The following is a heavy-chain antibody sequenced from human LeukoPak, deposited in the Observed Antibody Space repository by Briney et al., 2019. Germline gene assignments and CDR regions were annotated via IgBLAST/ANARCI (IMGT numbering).Heavy chain of an antibody. CDR1: GFTFSSYS. CDR2: ISSSSSYI. D-gene: IGHD1-26*01. J-gene: IGHJ4*02. Sequence: PGGSLRLSCAASGFTFSSYSMNWVRQAPGKGLEWVSSISSSSSYIYYADSVKGRFTISRDNAKNSLYLQMNSLRAEDTAVYYCAKALSGSYAGRIDYWGQGTLVTVSS. CDR3: AKALSGSYAGRIDY. V-gene: IGHV3-21*04.